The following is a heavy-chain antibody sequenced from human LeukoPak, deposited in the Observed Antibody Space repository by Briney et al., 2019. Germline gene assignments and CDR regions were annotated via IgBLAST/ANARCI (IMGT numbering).Heavy chain of an antibody. J-gene: IGHJ5*02. CDR2: INHSGST. CDR3: ARGRRNNRRSSSSPGRYNWFDP. CDR1: GGSFSGYY. V-gene: IGHV4-34*01. D-gene: IGHD6-13*01. Sequence: PSETLSLTCAVYGGSFSGYYWSWIRQPPGKGLEWIGEINHSGSTNYNPSLKSRVTISVDTSKNQFSLKLSSVTAADTAVYYCARGRRNNRRSSSSPGRYNWFDPWGQGTLVTVSS.